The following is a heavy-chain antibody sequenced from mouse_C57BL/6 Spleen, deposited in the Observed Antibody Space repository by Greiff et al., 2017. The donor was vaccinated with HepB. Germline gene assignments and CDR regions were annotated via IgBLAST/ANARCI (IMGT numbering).Heavy chain of an antibody. CDR3: ARTGNYDYAMDY. D-gene: IGHD2-1*01. Sequence: EVKLVESGGGLVKPGGSLKLSCAASGFTFSDYGMHWVRQAPEKGLEWVAYISSGSSTIYYADTVKGRFTISRDNAKNTLFLQMTSLRSEDTAMYYCARTGNYDYAMDYWGQGTSVTVSS. CDR1: GFTFSDYG. CDR2: ISSGSSTI. V-gene: IGHV5-17*01. J-gene: IGHJ4*01.